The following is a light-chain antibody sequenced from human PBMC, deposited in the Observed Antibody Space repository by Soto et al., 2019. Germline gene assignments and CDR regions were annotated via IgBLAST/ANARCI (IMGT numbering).Light chain of an antibody. CDR1: QSVNSDY. CDR3: QQYGSSPRT. V-gene: IGKV3-20*01. J-gene: IGKJ1*01. CDR2: GAS. Sequence: TQSPATLSVSPGERATLSCRASQSVNSDYLAWYQQKPGQSPRLLIYGASSRASGIPDRFSGSGSATDFTLTISRLEPEDFAMYYCQQYGSSPRTFGQGTKVDI.